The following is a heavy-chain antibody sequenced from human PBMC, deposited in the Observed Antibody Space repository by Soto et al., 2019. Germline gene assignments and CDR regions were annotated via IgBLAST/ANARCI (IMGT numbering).Heavy chain of an antibody. D-gene: IGHD4-17*01. CDR3: VRESVGDYPLLDY. CDR2: VIPILGVV. J-gene: IGHJ4*01. V-gene: IGHV1-69*08. Sequence: QVQVVQSGAEVKKPGSSVKVSCKASGGYYRSYTITWVRQAPGQGLEWMGRVIPILGVVNYAQKFQGKVTFTADKSTSTAYMVLSSLRSDDTAVYYCVRESVGDYPLLDYCGQGTLVTVSS. CDR1: GGYYRSYT.